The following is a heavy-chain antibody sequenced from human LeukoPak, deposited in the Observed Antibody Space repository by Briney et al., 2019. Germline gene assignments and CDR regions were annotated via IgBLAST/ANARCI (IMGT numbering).Heavy chain of an antibody. CDR3: ARAPRYSNSSRDY. CDR1: GYTFTNYY. D-gene: IGHD6-6*01. V-gene: IGHV1-2*06. CDR2: INPNSGGT. Sequence: GASVKVSCKASGYTFTNYYVHWGRQAPGQGLEWMGRINPNSGGTNYAQTFRGRVTMTRETFTSTAYIRLCALRPDHTAVYYCARAPRYSNSSRDYWGQGTLLTVSS. J-gene: IGHJ4*02.